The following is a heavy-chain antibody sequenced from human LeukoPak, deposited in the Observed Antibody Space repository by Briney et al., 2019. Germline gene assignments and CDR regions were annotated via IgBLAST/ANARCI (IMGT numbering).Heavy chain of an antibody. CDR1: SGSISNSNYY. CDR3: ARLMVRGVHFDY. J-gene: IGHJ4*02. Sequence: SETLSLTCTVSSGSISNSNYYWGWIRQPPGKGLEWIGSIFYSGSTYYNPSLKSRVTISVDTSKNQFSLKLSSVTAADTAVYYYARLMVRGVHFDYWGQGTLVTVSS. D-gene: IGHD3-10*01. CDR2: IFYSGST. V-gene: IGHV4-39*01.